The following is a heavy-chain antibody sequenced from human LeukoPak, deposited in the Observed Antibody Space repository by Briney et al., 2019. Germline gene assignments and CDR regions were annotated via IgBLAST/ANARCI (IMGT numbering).Heavy chain of an antibody. D-gene: IGHD1-20*01. J-gene: IGHJ4*02. CDR3: AAGIPYNWNDGIFDY. Sequence: SETLSLTCAVSGYSISSGYYWGWIRQPPGKGLEWIGSIYHSGSTYYNPSLKSRVTISVDTSKNQFSLKLSSVTPADTAVYYCAAGIPYNWNDGIFDYWGQGTLVTVSS. CDR2: IYHSGST. CDR1: GYSISSGYY. V-gene: IGHV4-38-2*01.